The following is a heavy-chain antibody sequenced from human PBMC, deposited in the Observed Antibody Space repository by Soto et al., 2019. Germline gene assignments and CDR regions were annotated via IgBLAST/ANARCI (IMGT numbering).Heavy chain of an antibody. CDR1: GLSMSSGGYR. V-gene: IGHV4-31*03. Sequence: PSETLSLTCTVSGLSMSSGGYRWNWIRQHPGKALEWIGNIYYSGSPYYNPSLKSRVTISVDTSKNQFSLKLSSLTAADTAVYYCARLSDRTSDAFDIWGQGTMVTVSS. CDR2: IYYSGSP. D-gene: IGHD2-2*01. J-gene: IGHJ3*02. CDR3: ARLSDRTSDAFDI.